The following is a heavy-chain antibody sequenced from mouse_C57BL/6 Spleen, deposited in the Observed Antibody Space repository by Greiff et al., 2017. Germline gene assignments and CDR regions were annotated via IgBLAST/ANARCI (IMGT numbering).Heavy chain of an antibody. CDR2: IRLKSDNYAT. Sequence: EVQLVESGGGLVQPGGSMKLSCVASGFTFSNYWMNWVRQSPEKGLEWVAQIRLKSDNYATPYAESVKGRFTISRDDSKSSVYLQMNNLRAEDTGIYYCTGASYYYGSSSYAMDYWGQGTSVTVSS. CDR3: TGASYYYGSSSYAMDY. CDR1: GFTFSNYW. V-gene: IGHV6-3*01. J-gene: IGHJ4*01. D-gene: IGHD1-1*01.